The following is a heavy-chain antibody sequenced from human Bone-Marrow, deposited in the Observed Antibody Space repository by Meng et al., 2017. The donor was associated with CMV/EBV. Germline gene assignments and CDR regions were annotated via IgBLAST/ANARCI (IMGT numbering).Heavy chain of an antibody. D-gene: IGHD6-6*01. Sequence: GESLKISCAASGFTFSSYGMHWVRQAPGKGLEWVAFIRYDGSNKYYADSVKGRFTISRDNSKNTLYLQMNSLRAEDTAVYYCARGDTSIAALWGQGTLVTVPQ. CDR2: IRYDGSNK. CDR1: GFTFSSYG. CDR3: ARGDTSIAAL. V-gene: IGHV3-30*02. J-gene: IGHJ4*02.